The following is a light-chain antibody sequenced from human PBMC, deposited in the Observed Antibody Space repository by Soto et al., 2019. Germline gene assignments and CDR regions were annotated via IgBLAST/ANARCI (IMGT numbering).Light chain of an antibody. V-gene: IGKV1-39*01. CDR2: GAS. Sequence: DIQMTQSPSSLSASVGDRVTITCRAIQSIASRLNWYQQKPGSAPKLLIYGASTLESGVPSRFSGSGSGTDFTLTVSSLQVEDFATYYCQQTDTIPRTFGQGTRLEIK. CDR1: QSIASR. CDR3: QQTDTIPRT. J-gene: IGKJ5*01.